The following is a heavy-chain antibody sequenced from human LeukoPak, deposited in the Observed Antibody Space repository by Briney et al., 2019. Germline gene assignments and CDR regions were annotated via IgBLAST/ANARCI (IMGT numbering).Heavy chain of an antibody. CDR3: ASRVRPGYYYGMDV. D-gene: IGHD6-6*01. Sequence: GASLRLSCAASGLTVGSNYMSWVRQAPGKGLEWVSVISSGGSTYYADSVKGRFTLSRDNSKNTMYLQMNSLRAEDTAVYYCASRVRPGYYYGMDVWGQGTTVTVSS. CDR1: GLTVGSNY. J-gene: IGHJ6*02. V-gene: IGHV3-66*01. CDR2: ISSGGST.